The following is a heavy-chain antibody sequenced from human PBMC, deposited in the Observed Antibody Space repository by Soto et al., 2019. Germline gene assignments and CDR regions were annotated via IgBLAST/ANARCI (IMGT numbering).Heavy chain of an antibody. CDR1: GFTFSSYG. J-gene: IGHJ6*02. Sequence: GGSLRLSCAASGFTFSSYGMHWVRQAPGKGLEWVAVIWYDGSNKYYADSVKGRFTISRGNSKNTLYLQMNSLRAEDTAVYYCARVGIAAAGTPYYYGMDVWGQGTTVTVSS. CDR2: IWYDGSNK. CDR3: ARVGIAAAGTPYYYGMDV. V-gene: IGHV3-33*01. D-gene: IGHD6-13*01.